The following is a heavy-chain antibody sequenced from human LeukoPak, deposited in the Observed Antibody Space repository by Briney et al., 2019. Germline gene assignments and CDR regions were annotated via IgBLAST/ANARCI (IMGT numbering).Heavy chain of an antibody. CDR3: AKQKLDSGSGHYYFDY. CDR2: IYYSGST. Sequence: SETLSLTCTVSGGSVSSGSYYWSWIRQPPGKGLEWIGYIYYSGSTNYNPSLKGRVTISVDTSKNQFSLKLSSVTAADTATYYCAKQKLDSGSGHYYFDYWGQGTLVTVSS. D-gene: IGHD2-15*01. CDR1: GGSVSSGSYY. J-gene: IGHJ4*02. V-gene: IGHV4-61*01.